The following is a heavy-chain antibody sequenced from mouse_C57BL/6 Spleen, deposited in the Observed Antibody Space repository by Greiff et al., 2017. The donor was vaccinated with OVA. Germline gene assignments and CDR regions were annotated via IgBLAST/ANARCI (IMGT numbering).Heavy chain of an antibody. V-gene: IGHV6-3*01. CDR1: GFTFSNYW. CDR3: TDAGSTYAMDY. Sequence: EVKVVESGGGLVQPGGSMKLSCVASGFTFSNYWMNWVRQSPEKGLEWVAQIRLKSDNYATHYAESVKGRFTISRDDSKSSVYLQMNNLRAEDTGIYYCTDAGSTYAMDYWGQGTSVTVSS. CDR2: IRLKSDNYAT. D-gene: IGHD1-1*01. J-gene: IGHJ4*01.